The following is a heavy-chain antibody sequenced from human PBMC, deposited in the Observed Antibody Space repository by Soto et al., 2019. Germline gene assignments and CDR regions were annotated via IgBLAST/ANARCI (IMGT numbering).Heavy chain of an antibody. CDR3: ARGVRGHYGKDV. CDR1: GFTFNNYW. Sequence: EVQLVESGGGLVQPGGSLRLSCAASGFTFNNYWIHWVRQAPGKGPMWVSRINGDGTTTNYADSVKGRFGISRDNPKNTVYLQMNSLRAEDTALYYCARGVRGHYGKDVWGQGTTVTVSS. D-gene: IGHD3-10*01. V-gene: IGHV3-74*01. J-gene: IGHJ6*02. CDR2: INGDGTTT.